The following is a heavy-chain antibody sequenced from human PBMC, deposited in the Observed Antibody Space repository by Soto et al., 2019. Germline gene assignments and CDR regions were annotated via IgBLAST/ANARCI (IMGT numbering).Heavy chain of an antibody. J-gene: IGHJ4*02. CDR1: GFTFSDYY. D-gene: IGHD3-10*01. Sequence: GGSLRLSCAASGFTFSDYYMSWIRQAPGKGLEWVSYISSSGTTIYYADSVKGRFTISRDNAKNSLYLQMNSLRAEDTAVYYCARDRITKYTPDLDYWGQGTLVTVS. CDR2: ISSSGTTI. CDR3: ARDRITKYTPDLDY. V-gene: IGHV3-11*01.